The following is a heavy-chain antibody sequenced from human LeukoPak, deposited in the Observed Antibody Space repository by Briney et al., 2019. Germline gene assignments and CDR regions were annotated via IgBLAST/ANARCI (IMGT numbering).Heavy chain of an antibody. V-gene: IGHV3-64D*06. CDR2: ISDNGRRT. D-gene: IGHD5-12*01. CDR3: AGLSGYDPYYFDY. J-gene: IGHJ4*02. Sequence: GGSLRLSCSASGFTFRSYGLHWVRQAPGKGLEYVSGISDNGRRTYYADPVKGRFTISRDNSRNTLYLQMSSLRAEDTAVYYCAGLSGYDPYYFDYWGQGTLVAVSS. CDR1: GFTFRSYG.